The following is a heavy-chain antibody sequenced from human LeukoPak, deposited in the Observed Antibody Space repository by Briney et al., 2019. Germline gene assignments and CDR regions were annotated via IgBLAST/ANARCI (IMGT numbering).Heavy chain of an antibody. V-gene: IGHV3-23*01. D-gene: IGHD4-11*01. J-gene: IGHJ4*02. CDR1: GFTFSSYA. Sequence: GGSLRLSCAASGFTFSSYAMTWVRQARGKGLEWVSSLSGSGGATWYAGSVKGRFTISRDNSNNIMYLQMNSLRAEDTAVYYCANQYPGWGQGTLVTVSS. CDR2: LSGSGGAT. CDR3: ANQYPG.